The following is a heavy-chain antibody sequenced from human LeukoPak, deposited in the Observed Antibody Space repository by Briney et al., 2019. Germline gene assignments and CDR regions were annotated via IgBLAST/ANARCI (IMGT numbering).Heavy chain of an antibody. CDR1: GGSISRHF. Sequence: PSETLSLTCSVSGGSISRHFWSWIRQPPGKGLEWIAFIRYSGRTKYNPSLQSRVTISIDTSENNFSLRLTSVTAADTAVYYCARLLDNDSSGDPDTFDMWGQGTVVSVSS. CDR2: IRYSGRT. J-gene: IGHJ3*02. CDR3: ARLLDNDSSGDPDTFDM. D-gene: IGHD3-22*01. V-gene: IGHV4-59*11.